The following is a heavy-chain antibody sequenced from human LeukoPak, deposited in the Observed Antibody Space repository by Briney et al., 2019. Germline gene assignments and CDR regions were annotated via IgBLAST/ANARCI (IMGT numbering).Heavy chain of an antibody. J-gene: IGHJ5*02. Sequence: SQTLSLTCTVSGGSISSYYWSWIRQPPGKGLEWIGYIYYSGSTNYNPSLKSRVTISVDTSKNQFSLKLSSVTAADTAVYYCARQEQQLIYNWFDPWGQGTLFTVSS. V-gene: IGHV4-59*01. D-gene: IGHD6-13*01. CDR2: IYYSGST. CDR1: GGSISSYY. CDR3: ARQEQQLIYNWFDP.